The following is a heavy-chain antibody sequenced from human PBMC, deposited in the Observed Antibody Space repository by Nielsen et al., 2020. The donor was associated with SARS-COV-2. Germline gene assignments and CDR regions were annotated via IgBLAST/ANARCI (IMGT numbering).Heavy chain of an antibody. Sequence: WVRQAPGQGLEWMGWISAYNGNTNYAQKLQGRVTMTRNTSISTAYMELSSLRSEDTAVYYCASGNYDYVWGSYRSHYYFDYWGQGTLVTVSS. V-gene: IGHV1-18*01. D-gene: IGHD3-16*02. CDR2: ISAYNGNT. CDR3: ASGNYDYVWGSYRSHYYFDY. J-gene: IGHJ4*02.